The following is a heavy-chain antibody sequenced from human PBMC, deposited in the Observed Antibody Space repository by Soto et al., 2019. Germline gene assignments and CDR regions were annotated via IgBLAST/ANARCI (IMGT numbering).Heavy chain of an antibody. D-gene: IGHD4-4*01. CDR1: GLSFSRYW. Sequence: GGSLRLSCAASGLSFSRYWMSWVRQAPGKGLEWVANIKEDGSEKYHVDSVKGRLTISRDNAKNSLHLQMNSLRAEDTAMYFCTANQYWSQGTLVTVSS. CDR3: TANQY. CDR2: IKEDGSEK. J-gene: IGHJ4*02. V-gene: IGHV3-7*01.